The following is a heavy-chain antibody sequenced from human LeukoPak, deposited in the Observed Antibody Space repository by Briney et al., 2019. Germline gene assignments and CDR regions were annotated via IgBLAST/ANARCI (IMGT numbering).Heavy chain of an antibody. CDR3: ARRGYYYDRSGAFDI. J-gene: IGHJ3*02. CDR2: IFYSGSS. D-gene: IGHD3-22*01. V-gene: IGHV4-59*02. CDR1: GGSVTSYY. Sequence: SETLSLTCTVSGGSVTSYYWSWIRQPPGKGLEWIGYIFYSGSSNYNPSLKSRVTISLDTSKNLFSLKLTSVTAADTAVYYCARRGYYYDRSGAFDIWGQGTMVTVSS.